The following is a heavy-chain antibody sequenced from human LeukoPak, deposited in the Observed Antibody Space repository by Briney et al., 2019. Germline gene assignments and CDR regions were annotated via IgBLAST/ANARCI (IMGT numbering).Heavy chain of an antibody. CDR1: GYTFSAYC. J-gene: IGHJ5*02. D-gene: IGHD6-19*01. V-gene: IGHV1-46*01. CDR2: INPSGGST. CDR3: ARESRGSSGWGWFDP. Sequence: ASVKVSCKASGYTFSAYCMHWVRQAPGQGLEWMGIINPSGGSTSYAQKFQGRVTMTRDTSTSTVYMELSSLRSEDTAVYYCARESRGSSGWGWFDPWGQGTLVTVSS.